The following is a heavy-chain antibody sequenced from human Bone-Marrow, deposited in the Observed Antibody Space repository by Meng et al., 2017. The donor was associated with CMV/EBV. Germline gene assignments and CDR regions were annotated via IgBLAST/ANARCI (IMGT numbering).Heavy chain of an antibody. CDR2: MNPNSGNT. J-gene: IGHJ6*02. D-gene: IGHD3-3*01. CDR1: GYTFTSYD. CDR3: ARGGYDFWSGPGGMDV. V-gene: IGHV1-8*03. Sequence: ASVKVSCKASGYTFTSYDINWVRQATGQGLEWMGWMNPNSGNTGYAQKFQGRVTITRNTSISTAYMELSSLRSEDTAVYYCARGGYDFWSGPGGMDVWGQGTTVTVSS.